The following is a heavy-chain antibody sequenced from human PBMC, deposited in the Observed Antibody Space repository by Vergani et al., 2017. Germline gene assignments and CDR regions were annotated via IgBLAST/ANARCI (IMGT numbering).Heavy chain of an antibody. Sequence: QVQLVASGGGVVQPGRSLRLSCAASGFTFNQYGMHWVRQAPGKGLEWVAVTWYDGNNKQYADSVKCRFTISRDNSKSTMYLQMNSLRDEDTGVYYCARDLRLLYNRFDPWGQGTLVTVSS. CDR3: ARDLRLLYNRFDP. V-gene: IGHV3-33*01. D-gene: IGHD1-14*01. CDR1: GFTFNQYG. CDR2: TWYDGNNK. J-gene: IGHJ5*02.